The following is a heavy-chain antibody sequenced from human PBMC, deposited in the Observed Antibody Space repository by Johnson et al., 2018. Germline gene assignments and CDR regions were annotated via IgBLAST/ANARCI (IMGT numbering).Heavy chain of an antibody. CDR1: GFTFSSYD. CDR3: ARAGLLWFGEYDGMDV. Sequence: EVQLVESGGGLVQPGGSLRLSCAASGFTFSSYDMHWVRQATGKGLEWVSAIGTAGDTYYPGSVKGRFTISRENAKNSLYLQMNSLRAGDTAVYYCARAGLLWFGEYDGMDVWGQGTTVTGSS. CDR2: IGTAGDT. J-gene: IGHJ6*02. D-gene: IGHD3-10*01. V-gene: IGHV3-13*01.